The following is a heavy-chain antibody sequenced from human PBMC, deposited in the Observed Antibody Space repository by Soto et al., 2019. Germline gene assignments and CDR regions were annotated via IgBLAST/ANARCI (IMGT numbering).Heavy chain of an antibody. CDR3: ARGGLVGPFDY. J-gene: IGHJ4*02. Sequence: KTSETLSLTCAVYGGSFSGYYWSWIRQPPGKGLEWIGGFNHSGSTNYNPSLKSRVTISVDTSKNQSSLKLSSVTAADTAVYYCARGGLVGPFDYWGQGTLVTVSS. CDR1: GGSFSGYY. D-gene: IGHD6-19*01. V-gene: IGHV4-34*01. CDR2: FNHSGST.